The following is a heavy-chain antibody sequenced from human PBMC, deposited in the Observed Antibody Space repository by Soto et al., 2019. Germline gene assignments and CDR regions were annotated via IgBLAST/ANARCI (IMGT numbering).Heavy chain of an antibody. Sequence: SGPTLVNPTQTLTLTCTFSGFSLSTSGVGVGWIRQPPGKALEWLALIYWNDDKRYSPSLKSRLTITKDTSKNQVVLTMTNMDPVDTATYYCAHTLGYCSGGSCYFLEWGQVPLFTVSS. CDR2: IYWNDDK. CDR1: GFSLSTSGVG. J-gene: IGHJ4*02. V-gene: IGHV2-5*01. CDR3: AHTLGYCSGGSCYFLE. D-gene: IGHD2-15*01.